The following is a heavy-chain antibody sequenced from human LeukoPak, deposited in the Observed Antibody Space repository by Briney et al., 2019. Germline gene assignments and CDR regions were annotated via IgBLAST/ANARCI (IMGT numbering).Heavy chain of an antibody. CDR1: GGSICSYY. Sequence: SETLSLTCTVSGGSICSYYWSWIRQPAGKGLEWIGRIYTSGSTNYNPSLKSRVTMSVDTSKNQFSLKLSSVTAADTAVYYCARAGRGVLSGWYYFDYWGQGTLVTVSS. CDR2: IYTSGST. V-gene: IGHV4-4*07. J-gene: IGHJ4*02. CDR3: ARAGRGVLSGWYYFDY. D-gene: IGHD6-19*01.